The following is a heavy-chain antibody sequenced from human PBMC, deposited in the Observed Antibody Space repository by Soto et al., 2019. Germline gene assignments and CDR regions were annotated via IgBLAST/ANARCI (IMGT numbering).Heavy chain of an antibody. V-gene: IGHV3-48*02. CDR2: ITSDTKTI. CDR3: ARSVEGHFDY. J-gene: IGHJ4*02. D-gene: IGHD6-19*01. CDR1: GFTFSVYS. Sequence: EVQLVESGGDLVQRAGSLRLSCVASGFTFSVYSMNWVRQAPGKGLEWFSYITSDTKTIKYADSVKGRFTISRDNTKNAVYLQMNSLRDEDTDVYYCARSVEGHFDYWRQGTVVTVSS.